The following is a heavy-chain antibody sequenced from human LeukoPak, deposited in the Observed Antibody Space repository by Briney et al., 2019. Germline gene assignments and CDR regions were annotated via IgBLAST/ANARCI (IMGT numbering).Heavy chain of an antibody. V-gene: IGHV4-59*01. D-gene: IGHD2-15*01. J-gene: IGHJ4*01. CDR2: IYYSGST. Sequence: SETLSLTCTVSGGSISGYYWSWIRQPPGKGLEWIGYIYYSGSTNYNPSLKSRVTISVDTSKNQFSLKLSSVTAADTAVYYCARFCSGGSCYSGNFDYWAHGTLVTVSS. CDR3: ARFCSGGSCYSGNFDY. CDR1: GGSISGYY.